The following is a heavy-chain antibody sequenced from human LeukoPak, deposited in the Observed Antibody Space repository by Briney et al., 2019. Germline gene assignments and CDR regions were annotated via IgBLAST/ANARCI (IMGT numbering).Heavy chain of an antibody. V-gene: IGHV3-30*18. CDR3: AKDSKVAAAGYFFDY. D-gene: IGHD6-13*01. CDR2: IATDGRDK. Sequence: GRSLRLSCAASGFTFNNYGMHWVRQAPGKGLEWVAVIATDGRDKKYADSVKGRFTISRDNSKNTPYLEMNNLRPEDTAVYHCAKDSKVAAAGYFFDYWGQGTLITVSS. J-gene: IGHJ4*02. CDR1: GFTFNNYG.